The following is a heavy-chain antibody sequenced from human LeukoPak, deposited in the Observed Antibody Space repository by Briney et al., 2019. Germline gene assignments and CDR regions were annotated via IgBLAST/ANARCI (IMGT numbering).Heavy chain of an antibody. J-gene: IGHJ4*02. V-gene: IGHV3-48*02. CDR3: AKGYGDYVVDY. CDR1: GFTFSSNG. Sequence: GGSLRLSCAASGFTFSSNGMNWVRQAPGKGLECLSYISGDSSAIYYADSVKGRFTISRDNAENSLYLQMHSLRDEDTAVYYCAKGYGDYVVDYWGQGTLVTVSS. D-gene: IGHD4-17*01. CDR2: ISGDSSAI.